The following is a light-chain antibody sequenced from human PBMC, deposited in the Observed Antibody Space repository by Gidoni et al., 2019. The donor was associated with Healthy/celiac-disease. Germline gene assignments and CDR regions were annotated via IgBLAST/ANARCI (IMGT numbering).Light chain of an antibody. CDR1: SLSSYY. Sequence: SSDLTQDPAVSVALGLTVRITCQGDSLSSYYASWYQQKPGQAPVLVIDGKNNRPSGIPDRFSGSSSGNTASLTITGAQAEDEADYYCNSRDSSGNHYVFGTGTKVTVL. J-gene: IGLJ1*01. V-gene: IGLV3-19*01. CDR3: NSRDSSGNHYV. CDR2: GKN.